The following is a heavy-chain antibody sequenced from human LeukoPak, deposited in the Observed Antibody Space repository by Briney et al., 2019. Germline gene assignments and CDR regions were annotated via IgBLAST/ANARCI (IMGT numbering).Heavy chain of an antibody. CDR3: ARVGGQWLDPKADYYYYYGMDV. V-gene: IGHV1-3*01. CDR1: GYTFTSYA. Sequence: GASVKVSCKASGYTFTSYAMHWVRQAPGQRLEWMGWINAGNGNTKYSQKFQGRVTITRDTSASTAYMELSSLRSEDTAVYYCARVGGQWLDPKADYYYYYGMDVWGQGTTVTVSS. CDR2: INAGNGNT. D-gene: IGHD6-19*01. J-gene: IGHJ6*02.